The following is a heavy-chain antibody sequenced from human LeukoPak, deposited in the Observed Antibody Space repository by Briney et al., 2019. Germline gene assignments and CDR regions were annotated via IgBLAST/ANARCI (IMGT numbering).Heavy chain of an antibody. Sequence: GGSLRLSCAASGFTFSRYAMSWVRQAPGKGLEWVSSISSSSTYIYYADSVKGRFTISRDNSKNTLYLQMNSLRAEDSAVNYGAKGGGFYATGYCSGGNCYSALFDPWGQGTLVTVSS. J-gene: IGHJ5*02. CDR2: ISSSSTYI. CDR3: AKGGGFYATGYCSGGNCYSALFDP. V-gene: IGHV3-23*01. CDR1: GFTFSRYA. D-gene: IGHD2-15*01.